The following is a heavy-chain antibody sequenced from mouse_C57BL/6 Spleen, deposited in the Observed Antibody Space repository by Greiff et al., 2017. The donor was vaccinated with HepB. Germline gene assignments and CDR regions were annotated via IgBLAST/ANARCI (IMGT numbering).Heavy chain of an antibody. CDR2: INYDGSST. V-gene: IGHV5-16*01. Sequence: EVKLVESEGGLVQPGSSMKLSCTASGFTFSDYYMAWVRQVPEKGLEWVANINYDGSSTYYLDSLKSRFIISRDNAKNILYLQMSSLKSEDTATYYCARDPFMDYWGQGTSVTDSS. J-gene: IGHJ4*01. CDR3: ARDPFMDY. CDR1: GFTFSDYY.